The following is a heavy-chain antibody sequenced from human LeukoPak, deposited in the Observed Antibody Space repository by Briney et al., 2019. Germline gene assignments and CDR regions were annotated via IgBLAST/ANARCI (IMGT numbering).Heavy chain of an antibody. CDR2: INPNSGGT. J-gene: IGHJ4*02. CDR3: AREGRRPARFDY. CDR1: GYTFTGYY. V-gene: IGHV1-2*02. Sequence: GASVKVSCKASGYTFTGYYMHWVRQAPGQGLEWMGWINPNSGGTNHAQKFQGRVTMTRDTSISTAYMELSRLRSDDTAVYYCAREGRRPARFDYWGQGTLVTVSS. D-gene: IGHD3-10*01.